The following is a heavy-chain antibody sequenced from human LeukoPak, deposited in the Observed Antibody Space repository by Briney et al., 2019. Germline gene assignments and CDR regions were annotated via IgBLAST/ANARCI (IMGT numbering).Heavy chain of an antibody. CDR2: ISSDGSST. D-gene: IGHD6-6*01. Sequence: GGSLRLSCAACGFTFRNHWMHWVRQTPGKGLVWVSRISSDGSSTTYADSVKGRFTISRDNAKNTLYLQMNNLRAEDTAMYYCARVQRVTGRPDIDYWGQGTLVIVSS. CDR1: GFTFRNHW. V-gene: IGHV3-74*03. J-gene: IGHJ4*02. CDR3: ARVQRVTGRPDIDY.